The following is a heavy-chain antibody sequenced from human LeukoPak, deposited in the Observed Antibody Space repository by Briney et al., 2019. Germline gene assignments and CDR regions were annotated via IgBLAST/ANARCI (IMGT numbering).Heavy chain of an antibody. V-gene: IGHV4-31*03. Sequence: SETLSLTCTVSGGSISSGGYYWSWLRQHPGKGLEWIGYIYYSGSTYYNPSLKSRVTISADTSKNQFSLKLSSVTAADTAVYYCARSTSGSLPLDPWGQGTLVTVSS. CDR3: ARSTSGSLPLDP. D-gene: IGHD3-3*01. CDR1: GGSISSGGYY. J-gene: IGHJ5*02. CDR2: IYYSGST.